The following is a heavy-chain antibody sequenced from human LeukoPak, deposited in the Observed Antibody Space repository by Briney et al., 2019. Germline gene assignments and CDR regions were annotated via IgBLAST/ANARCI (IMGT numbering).Heavy chain of an antibody. CDR2: IYNGEST. CDR1: GFTVSNNY. D-gene: IGHD5-12*01. J-gene: IGHJ4*02. Sequence: PGGSLRLSCAASGFTVSNNYMNWVRQAPRKGLEWVSVIYNGESTYYADSVKGRFTISRDNSKNTLYLQMNSLRAEDTAVYYCASGYAGGSDFWGQGTLVTVSS. CDR3: ASGYAGGSDF. V-gene: IGHV3-53*01.